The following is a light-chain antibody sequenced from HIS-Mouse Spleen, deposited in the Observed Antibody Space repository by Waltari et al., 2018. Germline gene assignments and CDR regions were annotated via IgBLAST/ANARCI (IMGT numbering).Light chain of an antibody. V-gene: IGLV3-10*01. CDR3: YSTDSSGNHRV. CDR2: EDS. CDR1: ALPKKY. J-gene: IGLJ2*01. Sequence: SYELTQPPSVSVSPGQTARITCSGDALPKKYAYWYQQKSGQAPVLVIYEDSKRPSGIPESFSGSSSGTMANLTISGAQVADEADYYCYSTDSSGNHRVFGGGTKLTVL.